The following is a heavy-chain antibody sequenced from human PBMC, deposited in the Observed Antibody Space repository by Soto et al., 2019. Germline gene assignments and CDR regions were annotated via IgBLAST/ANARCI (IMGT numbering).Heavy chain of an antibody. CDR1: GFSLSTSGAG. CDR2: ISWKDEK. CDR3: AHRYGGNYYRWYFDS. D-gene: IGHD1-26*01. Sequence: QITLKESGPTLVKPTQTLTVTCTFSGFSLSTSGAGVGWIRQSPGKAPEWLALISWKDEKRYNPGLKSRLTITKDTSKNQVVLTMTDLDPVETATYFCAHRYGGNYYRWYFDSWGQGTLGTVSS. J-gene: IGHJ4*02. V-gene: IGHV2-5*01.